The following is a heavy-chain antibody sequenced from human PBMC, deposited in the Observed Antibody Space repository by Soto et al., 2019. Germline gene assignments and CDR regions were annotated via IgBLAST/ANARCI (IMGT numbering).Heavy chain of an antibody. CDR3: ANILQLGDYAYYYSGMDV. Sequence: QVQLVESGGGVVQPGRSLRLSCAASGFTFSSYGMHWVRQAPGKGLEWVAVISYDGSNKYYADSVKGRFTISRDNSKNTLYLQMNRLRAADTAVYYCANILQLGDYAYYYSGMDVWGQGTTVTVSS. D-gene: IGHD4-17*01. J-gene: IGHJ6*02. CDR2: ISYDGSNK. CDR1: GFTFSSYG. V-gene: IGHV3-30*18.